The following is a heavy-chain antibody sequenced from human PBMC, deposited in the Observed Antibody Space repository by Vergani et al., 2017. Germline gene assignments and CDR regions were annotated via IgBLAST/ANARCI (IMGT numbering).Heavy chain of an antibody. CDR1: GFTFDDYA. J-gene: IGHJ3*02. CDR3: AKDMRYCSGGSCYPI. D-gene: IGHD2-15*01. V-gene: IGHV3-9*01. Sequence: EVQLVESGGGLVQPGRSLRLSCAASGFTFDDYAMHWVRQAPGKGLEWVSGISWNSGSLGYADSVKGRFTISRDNAKNSLYLQMNSLRAEDTALYYCAKDMRYCSGGSCYPIWGQGTMVTVSS. CDR2: ISWNSGSL.